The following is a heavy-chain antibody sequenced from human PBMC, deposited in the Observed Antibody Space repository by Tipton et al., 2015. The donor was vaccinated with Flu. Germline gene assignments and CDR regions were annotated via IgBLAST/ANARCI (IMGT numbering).Heavy chain of an antibody. Sequence: TLSLTCNVSGVSINSGSYYWTWIRQPAGKGLEWIGHVYTIRSTKYNPSLKSRVTISVDTSKNQFSLKLNSVTAADTAVYFCARDQGFGDGLTYDYYAMDVWGQGTTVTVSS. CDR2: VYTIRST. CDR3: ARDQGFGDGLTYDYYAMDV. V-gene: IGHV4-61*09. J-gene: IGHJ6*02. CDR1: GVSINSGSYY. D-gene: IGHD3-10*01.